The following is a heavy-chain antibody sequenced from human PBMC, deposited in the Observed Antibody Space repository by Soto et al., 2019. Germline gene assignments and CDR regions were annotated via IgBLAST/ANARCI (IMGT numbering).Heavy chain of an antibody. Sequence: EVQLVETGGGLIQPGGSLRLSCLASGFSVTTNYIIWVRQPPGKGLAWGSTTFTGGSTHYADSVKGRFSISRDNSKNTVYLQMHNLRVEDTAVYYCAKKPPGSIHGWAFGMDVWGQGTTVSVSS. J-gene: IGHJ6*02. V-gene: IGHV3-53*02. CDR1: GFSVTTNY. D-gene: IGHD1-26*01. CDR2: TFTGGST. CDR3: AKKPPGSIHGWAFGMDV.